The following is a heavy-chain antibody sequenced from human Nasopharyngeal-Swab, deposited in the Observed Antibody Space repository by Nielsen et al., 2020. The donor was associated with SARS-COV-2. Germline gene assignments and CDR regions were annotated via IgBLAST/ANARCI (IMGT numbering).Heavy chain of an antibody. Sequence: GSLRLSCTVSGYSISSGYYWGWIRQPPGKGLEWIGSIYHSGSTYYNPSLKSRVTISVDTSKNQFSLKLSSVTAADTAVYYCARGGSHCTNGVCYIYYYGMDVRGQGTTVTVSS. CDR1: GYSISSGYY. CDR2: IYHSGST. D-gene: IGHD2-8*01. V-gene: IGHV4-38-2*02. CDR3: ARGGSHCTNGVCYIYYYGMDV. J-gene: IGHJ6*02.